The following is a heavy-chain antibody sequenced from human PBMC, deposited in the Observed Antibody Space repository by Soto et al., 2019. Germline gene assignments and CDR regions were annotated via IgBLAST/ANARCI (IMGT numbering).Heavy chain of an antibody. D-gene: IGHD5-12*01. Sequence: QVQLVQSGAEVKKPGSSVKVSCKASGGTFSSYTISWVRQAPGQGLEWMGRIIPILGIANYAQKFQGRVTITADQSTSTAYMELSSLRSEDTAVYYCARDRGDGYNFGWGQGTLVPVSS. J-gene: IGHJ4*02. CDR1: GGTFSSYT. V-gene: IGHV1-69*08. CDR2: IIPILGIA. CDR3: ARDRGDGYNFG.